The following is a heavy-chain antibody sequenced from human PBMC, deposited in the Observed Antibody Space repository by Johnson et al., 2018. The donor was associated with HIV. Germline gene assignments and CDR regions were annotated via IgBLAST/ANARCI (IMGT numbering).Heavy chain of an antibody. CDR1: TFSDYL. CDR2: ISSSGSTI. D-gene: IGHD1-26*01. CDR3: ARSYSRWDDVFDI. Sequence: TFSDYLMTWVRQAPGKGLEWVSYISSSGSTIYYADSVKGRFTISRDNAKNSLYLQVNSLRAEDTAVYYCARSYSRWDDVFDIWGQGTMVTVSS. J-gene: IGHJ3*02. V-gene: IGHV3-11*04.